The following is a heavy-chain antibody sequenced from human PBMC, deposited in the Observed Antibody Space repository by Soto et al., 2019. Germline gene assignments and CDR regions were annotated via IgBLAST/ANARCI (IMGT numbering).Heavy chain of an antibody. D-gene: IGHD4-4*01. Sequence: EVQLVESGGGLVKPGGSLRLSCTVLGFTLTNENMNWVRQAPGKGLEWVSSISSRSTFINYADSVKGRFTISRDNAKNTLYLEMNSLRVDDTALYYCAKDTGSNWAYGMDVWGQGTMVTVSS. V-gene: IGHV3-21*04. J-gene: IGHJ6*02. CDR2: ISSRSTFI. CDR1: GFTLTNEN. CDR3: AKDTGSNWAYGMDV.